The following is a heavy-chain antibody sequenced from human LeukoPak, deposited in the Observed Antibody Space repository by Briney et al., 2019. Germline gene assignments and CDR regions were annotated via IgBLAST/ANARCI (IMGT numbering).Heavy chain of an antibody. CDR3: ARAGGYDILTGYYHYYMDV. Sequence: SVKVSCKASGGTFSSYAISWVRQAPGQGLEWMGGIIPIFGTANYAQKFQGRVTITADESTSTAYMELSSLRSEDTAVYYCARAGGYDILTGYYHYYMDVWGKGTTVTISS. J-gene: IGHJ6*03. CDR2: IIPIFGTA. CDR1: GGTFSSYA. D-gene: IGHD3-9*01. V-gene: IGHV1-69*13.